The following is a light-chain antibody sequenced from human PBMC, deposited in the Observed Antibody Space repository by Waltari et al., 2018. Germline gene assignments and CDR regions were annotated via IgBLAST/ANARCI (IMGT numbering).Light chain of an antibody. V-gene: IGKV2-28*01. CDR2: LGS. CDR3: MQALQTPLT. Sequence: DIVLTPSPLSLPVTPGEPAYIPCRSRQSLLHSNGYNYLDWYLQKPGQSPQLLIYLGSNRASGVPDRFSGSGSGTDFTLKISRVEAEYVGVFFCMQALQTPLTFGGGTKVEIK. CDR1: QSLLHSNGYNY. J-gene: IGKJ4*01.